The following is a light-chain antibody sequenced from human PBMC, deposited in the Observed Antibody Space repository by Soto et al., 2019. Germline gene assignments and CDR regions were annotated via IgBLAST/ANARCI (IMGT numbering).Light chain of an antibody. CDR1: TLPRKY. J-gene: IGLJ3*02. CDR2: DDN. CDR3: YSTDSSGNHRV. Sequence: SYELTQPPSVSVSPGQTARITCSGATLPRKYAYWYQKKSGQAPVLVIYDDNKRPSGLPERFSGASSGTMATLTISGAQVEDEADYSCYSTDSSGNHRVFGGGTKLTVL. V-gene: IGLV3-10*01.